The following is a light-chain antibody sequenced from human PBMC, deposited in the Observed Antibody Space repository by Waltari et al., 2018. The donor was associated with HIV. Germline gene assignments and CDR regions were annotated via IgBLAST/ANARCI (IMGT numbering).Light chain of an antibody. J-gene: IGLJ2*01. CDR3: ETLDDNLNGPV. CDR2: SNN. V-gene: IGLV1-44*01. Sequence: QSVLTQPPSASGTPGQGVTISCSGSRSNIGNNDVSWYQQFPGTAPKLLIYSNNQRPSGVPDRFSGSKSGTSASLAISGLQSEDEANYYCETLDDNLNGPVFGGGTKLTVL. CDR1: RSNIGNND.